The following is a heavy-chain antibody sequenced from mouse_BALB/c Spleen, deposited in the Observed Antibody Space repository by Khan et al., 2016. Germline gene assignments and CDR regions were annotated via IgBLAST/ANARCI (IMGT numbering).Heavy chain of an antibody. CDR2: INSNTGEP. J-gene: IGHJ4*01. CDR1: GYTFTNYG. Sequence: QIQLVQSGPELKKPGETVKISCKASGYTFTNYGMNWVKQAPGKGLKWMGWINSNTGEPTYAEEFKGRFAFSLATSASTAYLQINNLKNEDTATYFCARTRDYAYYAMDYWGQGTSVTVSS. D-gene: IGHD2-13*01. CDR3: ARTRDYAYYAMDY. V-gene: IGHV9-3*02.